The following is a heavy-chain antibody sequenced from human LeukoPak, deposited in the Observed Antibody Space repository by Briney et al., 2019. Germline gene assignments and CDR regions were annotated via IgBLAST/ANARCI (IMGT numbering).Heavy chain of an antibody. V-gene: IGHV4-34*01. CDR2: INHSGST. Sequence: SETLSLTCTVSGGSISSYYWSWIRQPPGKGLEWIGEINHSGSTNYNPSLKSRVTISVDTSKNQFSLKLSSVTAADTAVYYCARVYYYDSSGYPPDWGQGTLVTVSS. D-gene: IGHD3-22*01. CDR1: GGSISSYY. J-gene: IGHJ4*02. CDR3: ARVYYYDSSGYPPD.